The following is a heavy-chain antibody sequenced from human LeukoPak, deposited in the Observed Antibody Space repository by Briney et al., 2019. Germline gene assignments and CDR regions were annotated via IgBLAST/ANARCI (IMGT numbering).Heavy chain of an antibody. CDR1: GYTFTGYY. J-gene: IGHJ4*02. D-gene: IGHD2-2*02. CDR3: AILPDCSSTSCYTVDY. CDR2: INPNSGGT. V-gene: IGHV1-2*02. Sequence: GASVKVSCKASGYTFTGYYMHWVRQAPGQGLERMGWINPNSGGTNYAQKFQGRVTMTRDTSISTAYMELSRLRSDDTAVYYCAILPDCSSTSCYTVDYWGQGTLVTVSS.